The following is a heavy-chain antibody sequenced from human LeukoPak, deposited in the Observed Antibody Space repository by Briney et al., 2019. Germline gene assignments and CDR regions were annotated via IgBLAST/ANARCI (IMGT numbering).Heavy chain of an antibody. CDR1: GFTFSSFA. CDR2: ISGSGAST. D-gene: IGHD6-13*01. J-gene: IGHJ4*02. Sequence: GGSLRLPCAASGFTFSSFAMSWVRQAPGKGLEWVSGISGSGASTYYADSAKGRFTISRDNSQNTLYLQMNSLRAEDTAIYYCAKARAGDITAAFNYWGQGTLVTVSS. CDR3: AKARAGDITAAFNY. V-gene: IGHV3-23*01.